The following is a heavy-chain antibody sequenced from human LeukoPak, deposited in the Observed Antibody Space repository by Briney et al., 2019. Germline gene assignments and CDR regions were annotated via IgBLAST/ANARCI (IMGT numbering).Heavy chain of an antibody. CDR1: GFTLSSYW. CDR3: ASQVDY. J-gene: IGHJ4*02. CDR2: ISYDGSNK. Sequence: GGSLRLSCAASGFTLSSYWMNWVRQAPGKGLEWVAVISYDGSNKYYADSVKGRFTISRDNSKNTLYLQMNSLRAEDTAVYYCASQVDYWGQGTLVTVSS. V-gene: IGHV3-30-3*01.